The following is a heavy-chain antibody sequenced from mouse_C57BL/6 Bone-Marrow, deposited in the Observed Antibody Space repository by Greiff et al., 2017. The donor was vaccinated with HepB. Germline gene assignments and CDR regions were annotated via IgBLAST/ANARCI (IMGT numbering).Heavy chain of an antibody. J-gene: IGHJ3*01. V-gene: IGHV1-55*01. D-gene: IGHD1-1*01. Sequence: QVQLQQPGAELVKPGASVKMSCKASGYTFTSYWITWVKQRPGQGLEWIGDIYPGSGSTNYNEKFKSKATLTVDTSSSTADMQLSSLTSEDSAVYYCASSYYYGSSYPAWFAYWGQVTLVTVSA. CDR2: IYPGSGST. CDR3: ASSYYYGSSYPAWFAY. CDR1: GYTFTSYW.